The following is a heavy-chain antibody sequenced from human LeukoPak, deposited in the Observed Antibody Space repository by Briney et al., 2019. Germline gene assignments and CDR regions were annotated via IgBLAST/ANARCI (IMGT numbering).Heavy chain of an antibody. CDR1: GFTFSSYW. J-gene: IGHJ4*02. CDR2: IKQDGSEK. CDR3: ARDLRGYYPRYFDC. Sequence: GGSLRLSCAASGFTFSSYWMTWVRQAPGKGLEWVANIKQDGSEKYYVDSVKGRFTISKDNAKNSLYLQMNSLRAEDTAVYYCARDLRGYYPRYFDCWGQGTLVTVSS. D-gene: IGHD3-22*01. V-gene: IGHV3-7*04.